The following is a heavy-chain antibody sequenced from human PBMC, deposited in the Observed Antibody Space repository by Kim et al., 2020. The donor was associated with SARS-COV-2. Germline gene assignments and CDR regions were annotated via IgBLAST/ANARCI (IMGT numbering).Heavy chain of an antibody. CDR3: ARDLLVGATSYGLDV. CDR1: GFTFSSYG. J-gene: IGHJ6*02. CDR2: IWYDGSSK. Sequence: GGSLRLSCAASGFTFSSYGMHWVRQAPGKGLEWVAVIWYDGSSKYYADSVKGRFTISRDNSKNTLYLQMNSLRAEDTAVYYCARDLLVGATSYGLDVGGQGTAVPVSS. D-gene: IGHD1-26*01. V-gene: IGHV3-33*01.